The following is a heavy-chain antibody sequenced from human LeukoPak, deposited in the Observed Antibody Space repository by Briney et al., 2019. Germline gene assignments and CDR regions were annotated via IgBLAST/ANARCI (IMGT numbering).Heavy chain of an antibody. V-gene: IGHV4-4*07. J-gene: IGHJ4*02. D-gene: IGHD6-19*01. CDR2: IYNSGST. Sequence: PSETLSLTCTVSGGSISSYYWSWIRQPAGKGLEWIGRIYNSGSTTYNPSLKSRVTMSVDTSKNQFSLRLSSVTAADTAMYYCVKSGGYGLIDYWGQGTLVTVSS. CDR1: GGSISSYY. CDR3: VKSGGYGLIDY.